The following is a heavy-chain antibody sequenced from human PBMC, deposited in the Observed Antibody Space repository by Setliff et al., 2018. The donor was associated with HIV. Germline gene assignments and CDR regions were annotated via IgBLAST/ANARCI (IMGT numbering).Heavy chain of an antibody. Sequence: ASVKVSCKASGYTFTGYYMHWVRQAPGQGLEWMGRINPYSGDTNYAQKFQGRVTMTRDTSITTAYMELSRLRSDDTAVYYCARGSTAVNYYYYYMDVWGKGTTDTVSS. D-gene: IGHD2-2*01. CDR2: INPYSGDT. V-gene: IGHV1-2*06. J-gene: IGHJ6*03. CDR3: ARGSTAVNYYYYYMDV. CDR1: GYTFTGYY.